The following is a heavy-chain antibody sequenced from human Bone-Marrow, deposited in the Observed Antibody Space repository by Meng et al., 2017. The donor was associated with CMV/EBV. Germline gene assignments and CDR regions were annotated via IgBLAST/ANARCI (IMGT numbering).Heavy chain of an antibody. Sequence: GGSLRLSCAASGFTFDGYAMQWVRQAPGKGLEWVSGISWNSGSIGYADSVKGRFTISRDNAKNSLYLQMNSLRAEDTAVYYCARGEGWGQGTLVTVSS. CDR2: ISWNSGSI. V-gene: IGHV3-9*01. J-gene: IGHJ1*01. CDR1: GFTFDGYA. CDR3: ARGEG.